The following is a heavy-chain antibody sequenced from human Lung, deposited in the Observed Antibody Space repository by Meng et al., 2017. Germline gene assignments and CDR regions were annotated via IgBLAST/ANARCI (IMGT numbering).Heavy chain of an antibody. CDR2: IHYSGST. CDR3: ARYVFDSSSLYSNWFDP. V-gene: IGHV4-31*03. Sequence: QVQLQESVPGLVKPSQTLSLTGTVSGCSISSGTYYWCWIRQLPGKGLEWIAYIHYSGSTYYSPSLKSRVTISVDTSKNQLSLKLSSMTAADTAVYYCARYVFDSSSLYSNWFDPWGQGTLVTVSS. J-gene: IGHJ5*02. D-gene: IGHD3-22*01. CDR1: GCSISSGTYY.